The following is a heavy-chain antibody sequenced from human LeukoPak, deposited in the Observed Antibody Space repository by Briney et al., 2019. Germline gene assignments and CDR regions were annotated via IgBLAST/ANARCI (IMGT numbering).Heavy chain of an antibody. CDR1: GFTFSSYG. J-gene: IGHJ5*02. CDR3: AKDRLNYYDSSTRWFDP. V-gene: IGHV3-30*18. CDR2: ISYDGSNK. Sequence: GGSLRLSCAASGFTFSSYGMHWVRQAPGKGLEWVAVISYDGSNKYYADSVKGRFTISRDNSKNTLYLQMNSLRAEGTAVYYCAKDRLNYYDSSTRWFDPWGQGTLVTVSS. D-gene: IGHD3-22*01.